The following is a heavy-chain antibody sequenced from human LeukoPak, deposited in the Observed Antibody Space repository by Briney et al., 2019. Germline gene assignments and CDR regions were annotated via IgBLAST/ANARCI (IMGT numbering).Heavy chain of an antibody. CDR3: ERGYIDSGGCSRRSWIDN. CDR2: IRCSSRYI. Sequence: PGGSLRQSCAAPEFSFSNYSMNSVRQTPAKVLEWVSSIRCSSRYIIYAASVNGRFTISRDNAKISLFLQMNRLRAEDTAVYYCERGYIDSGGCSRRSWIDNWGQGTLVTVSS. CDR1: EFSFSNYS. D-gene: IGHD3-22*01. J-gene: IGHJ4*02. V-gene: IGHV3-21*01.